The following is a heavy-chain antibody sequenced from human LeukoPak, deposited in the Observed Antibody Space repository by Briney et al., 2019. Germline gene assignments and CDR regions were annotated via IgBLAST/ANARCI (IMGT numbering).Heavy chain of an antibody. D-gene: IGHD1-26*01. Sequence: GGSLRLSCAASGFTFSDYYMSWIRQAPGKGLEWVAFIRYDGSNKYYADSVKGRFTISRDNSKNTLYLQMNSLRAEDTAVYYCATELQTIVGASRLFDYWGQGTLVTVSS. CDR1: GFTFSDYY. CDR2: IRYDGSNK. CDR3: ATELQTIVGASRLFDY. J-gene: IGHJ4*02. V-gene: IGHV3-30*02.